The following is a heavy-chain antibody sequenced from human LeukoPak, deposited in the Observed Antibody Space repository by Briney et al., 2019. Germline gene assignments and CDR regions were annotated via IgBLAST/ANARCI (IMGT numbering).Heavy chain of an antibody. D-gene: IGHD6-13*01. Sequence: GASVTVSFKASGYTFTIYYMHWVRQAPGQGLEWMGIINPSGGSTSYAQKFQGRVTMTRDMSTSTVYMELSSLRSEDTAIYYCAREGRGVPGAIAAVKGFDYWGQGTLVTVSS. J-gene: IGHJ4*02. CDR3: AREGRGVPGAIAAVKGFDY. CDR2: INPSGGST. V-gene: IGHV1-46*01. CDR1: GYTFTIYY.